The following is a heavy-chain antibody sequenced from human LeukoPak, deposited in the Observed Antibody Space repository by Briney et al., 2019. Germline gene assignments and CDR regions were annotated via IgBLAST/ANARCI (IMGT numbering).Heavy chain of an antibody. J-gene: IGHJ4*02. CDR2: IYYSGST. V-gene: IGHV4-59*01. D-gene: IGHD4-17*01. CDR3: ATTGGNTVTTPYFDY. Sequence: PSETLSLTCTVSGGSISSYYWSWIRQPPGKGLEWIGYIYYSGSTNYNPSLKSRVTISVDTSKNQFSLKLSSVTAADTAVYYCATTGGNTVTTPYFDYWGQGTLVTVSS. CDR1: GGSISSYY.